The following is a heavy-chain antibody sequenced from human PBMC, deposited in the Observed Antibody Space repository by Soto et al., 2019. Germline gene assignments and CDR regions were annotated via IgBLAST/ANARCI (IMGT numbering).Heavy chain of an antibody. V-gene: IGHV3-11*01. Sequence: QVQLVESGGGLVKPGGSLRLSCAASGFTFSDYYMSWIRQAPGKGLEWVSYISSSGSTIYYADSVKGRFTISRDNAKKSLYLQMNSLRADDTDVYYCARDETSFTIPLYYYYYMDVWGKGNTVTVTS. CDR3: ARDETSFTIPLYYYYYMDV. J-gene: IGHJ6*03. CDR2: ISSSGSTI. D-gene: IGHD3-3*01. CDR1: GFTFSDYY.